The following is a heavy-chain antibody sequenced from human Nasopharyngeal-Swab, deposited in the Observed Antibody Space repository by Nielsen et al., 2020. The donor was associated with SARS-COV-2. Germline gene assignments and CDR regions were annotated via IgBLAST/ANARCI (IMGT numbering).Heavy chain of an antibody. Sequence: WIRQPPGKGLEWIGTISYSGSTYYTPSLKSRVTISADTSQNQFSLRLSSVTAADTAVYFCARVDRDGYSWGIHYFDYWGQGALVTVSS. J-gene: IGHJ4*02. CDR3: ARVDRDGYSWGIHYFDY. CDR2: ISYSGST. V-gene: IGHV4-39*01. D-gene: IGHD5-24*01.